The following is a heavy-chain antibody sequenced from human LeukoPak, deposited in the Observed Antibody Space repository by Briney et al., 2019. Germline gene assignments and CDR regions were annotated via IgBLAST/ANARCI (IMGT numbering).Heavy chain of an antibody. CDR2: ISSSSSTI. CDR3: ARDGRMGVREVMGFDY. D-gene: IGHD3-10*01. V-gene: IGHV3-48*04. CDR1: GFTFSSYS. Sequence: RGSLRLSCAASGFTFSSYSMNWVRQAPGKGLEWVSYISSSSSTIYYADSVKGRFTISRDNAKNSLYLQMNSLRAEDTAVYYCARDGRMGVREVMGFDYWGQGTLVTVSS. J-gene: IGHJ4*02.